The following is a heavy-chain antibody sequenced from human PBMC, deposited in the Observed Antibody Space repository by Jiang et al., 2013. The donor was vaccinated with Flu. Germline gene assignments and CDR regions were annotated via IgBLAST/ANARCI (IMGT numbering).Heavy chain of an antibody. CDR3: ARGYQHGSGRIDY. D-gene: IGHD3-10*01. CDR2: ISSSSSYT. V-gene: IGHV3-11*05. J-gene: IGHJ4*02. CDR1: GFTFSDYY. Sequence: QLVESGGGLVKPGGSLRLSCAASGFTFSDYYMTWIRQAPGKGLEWVSHISSSSSYTKFADSVKGRFTISRDNAENSLYLQMNSLRAEDTAVYYCARGYQHGSGRIDYWGQGTLVTVSS.